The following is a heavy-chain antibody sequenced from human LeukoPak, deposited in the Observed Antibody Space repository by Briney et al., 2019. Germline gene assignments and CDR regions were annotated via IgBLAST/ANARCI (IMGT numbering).Heavy chain of an antibody. V-gene: IGHV4-34*01. CDR3: ARRRSVYYDYVWGSYRYYYYYYMDV. Sequence: SETLSLTCAVYGGSFSGYYWSWIRQPPGKGLEWIGEINHSGSTNYNPSLKSRVTISVDTSKNQFSLKLSSVTAADTAVYYCARRRSVYYDYVWGSYRYYYYYYMDVWGKGTTVTISS. CDR1: GGSFSGYY. J-gene: IGHJ6*03. D-gene: IGHD3-16*02. CDR2: INHSGST.